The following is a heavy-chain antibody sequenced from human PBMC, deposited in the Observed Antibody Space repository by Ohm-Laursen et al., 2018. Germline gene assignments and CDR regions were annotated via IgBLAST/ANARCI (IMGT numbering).Heavy chain of an antibody. J-gene: IGHJ4*02. Sequence: SLRLSCSAPGFTFIHYAMSWVRQAPGKGLDWVSAIGANGDTTYYADSVKGRFTISRDNAKTSLYLQMNSLRAEDTAVYYCARRNYGSADYWGQGTLVTVSS. V-gene: IGHV3-11*01. CDR1: GFTFIHYA. CDR3: ARRNYGSADY. D-gene: IGHD3-10*01. CDR2: IGANGDTT.